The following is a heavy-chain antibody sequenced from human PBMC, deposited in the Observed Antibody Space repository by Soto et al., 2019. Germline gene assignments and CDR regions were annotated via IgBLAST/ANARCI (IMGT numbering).Heavy chain of an antibody. V-gene: IGHV4-59*08. D-gene: IGHD6-6*01. J-gene: IGHJ4*02. Sequence: PSETLSLTCTVSGGSISSYYWSWIRQPPGKGLEWIGYIYYSGSTNYNPSLKSRVTISVDTPKNQFSLNLTSVTAADTAVYYCTRGLSSPSATGIWGQGTLVTVSS. CDR1: GGSISSYY. CDR2: IYYSGST. CDR3: TRGLSSPSATGI.